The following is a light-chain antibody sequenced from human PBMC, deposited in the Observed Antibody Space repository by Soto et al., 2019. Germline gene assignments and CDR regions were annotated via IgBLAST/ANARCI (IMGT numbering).Light chain of an antibody. V-gene: IGKV2-28*01. CDR2: FGS. CDR3: MQSQQSPPT. CDR1: QSLLQSNGYNY. Sequence: DIVMTQSPLSLPVTPGAPASISCSSSQSLLQSNGYNYLDWYLQKPGQSPQLLIYFGSYRASGVPDRFSGSESGTDFTLKIRRVEAEDVGVYYCMQSQQSPPTFGQGTKVEI. J-gene: IGKJ1*01.